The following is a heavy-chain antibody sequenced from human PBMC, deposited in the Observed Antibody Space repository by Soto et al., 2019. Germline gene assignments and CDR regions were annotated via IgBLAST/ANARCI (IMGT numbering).Heavy chain of an antibody. Sequence: PGGSLRLSCAASGFTFSSYTMGWVRRSPGKGLEWISAISGGGRSTFHADSVKGRFTISRDNSGNTLYLQLSSLRAEDAAVYYCARHRYGDFWSGYYSRYYYYYYMDVWGKGTTVTVSS. J-gene: IGHJ6*03. CDR3: ARHRYGDFWSGYYSRYYYYYYMDV. V-gene: IGHV3-23*01. CDR2: ISGGGRST. D-gene: IGHD3-3*01. CDR1: GFTFSSYT.